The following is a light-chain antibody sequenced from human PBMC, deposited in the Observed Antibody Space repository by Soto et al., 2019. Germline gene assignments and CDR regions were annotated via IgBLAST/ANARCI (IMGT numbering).Light chain of an antibody. V-gene: IGKV3-15*01. Sequence: EIVMTQSPATLSVSPGERATLSCRASQSVSSNLAWYQQTPGRAPMLLIYGASTRVTAVRARFSGSGSWTEFTLTISSLHSADFAVEYCQQYNNWPPSAFGQGTKVESK. CDR1: QSVSSN. CDR3: QQYNNWPPSA. J-gene: IGKJ1*01. CDR2: GAS.